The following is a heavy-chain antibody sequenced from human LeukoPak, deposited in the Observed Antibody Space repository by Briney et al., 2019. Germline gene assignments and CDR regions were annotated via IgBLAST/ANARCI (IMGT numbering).Heavy chain of an antibody. D-gene: IGHD3-10*01. Sequence: GGSLRLSCAASGFSFSSNSMNWVRQAPGKGLDWVSYISSGSSTIYYADSVKGRFTISRDNAKNSLYLQMNSLRDEDPAVYYCARASGSGSGTYYYYAMDVWGQGTTVTVSS. CDR3: ARASGSGSGTYYYYAMDV. J-gene: IGHJ6*02. CDR1: GFSFSSNS. V-gene: IGHV3-48*02. CDR2: ISSGSSTI.